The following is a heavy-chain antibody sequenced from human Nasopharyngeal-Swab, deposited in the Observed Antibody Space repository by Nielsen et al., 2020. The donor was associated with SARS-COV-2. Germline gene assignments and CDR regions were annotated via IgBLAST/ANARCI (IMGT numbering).Heavy chain of an antibody. J-gene: IGHJ1*01. CDR3: ARESSAADY. CDR1: GFTFSSYA. CDR2: ISYDGSNK. D-gene: IGHD6-13*01. Sequence: GGSLRLSCAASGFTFSSYAMHWVCQAPGKGLEWVAVISYDGSNKYYADSVKGRFTISRDNSKNTLYLQMNSLRAEDTAVYYCARESSAADYWGQGTLVTVSS. V-gene: IGHV3-30-3*01.